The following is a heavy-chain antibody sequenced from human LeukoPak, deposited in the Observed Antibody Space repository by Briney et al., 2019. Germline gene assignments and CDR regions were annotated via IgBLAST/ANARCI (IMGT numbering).Heavy chain of an antibody. Sequence: GGPLRLSCAASGFTFSDYYMSWIRQAPGKGLEWVSYISSSGSTLYYADSVKGRITISRDNAKNSLYLQMNSLRAEDTAVYYCARRRYNWNAIDYWGQGTLVTVSS. D-gene: IGHD1-20*01. CDR3: ARRRYNWNAIDY. CDR1: GFTFSDYY. CDR2: ISSSGSTL. V-gene: IGHV3-11*01. J-gene: IGHJ4*02.